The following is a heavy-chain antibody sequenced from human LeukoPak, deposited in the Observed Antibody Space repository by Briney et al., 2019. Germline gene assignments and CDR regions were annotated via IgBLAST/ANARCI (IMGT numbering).Heavy chain of an antibody. D-gene: IGHD3-22*01. CDR1: EFTFSNFW. CDR3: AKGPGVVVITPLFDY. J-gene: IGHJ4*02. V-gene: IGHV3-7*01. CDR2: IKQDGSEK. Sequence: PGGSLRLSCSASEFTFSNFWMSWVRQAPGKGPEWVANIKQDGSEKYYVDSVKGRFTISRDNSKNTLYLQMNSLRAEDTAVYYCAKGPGVVVITPLFDYWGQGTLVTVSS.